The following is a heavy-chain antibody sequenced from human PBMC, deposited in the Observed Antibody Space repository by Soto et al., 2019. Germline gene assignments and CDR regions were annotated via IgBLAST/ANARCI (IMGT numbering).Heavy chain of an antibody. V-gene: IGHV3-23*01. D-gene: IGHD3-22*01. CDR3: ATDFGYYYDSSGYY. CDR1: GFTFSSYA. CDR2: LSGSGGST. Sequence: EVQLLESGGGLVQPGGSLRLSRAASGFTFSSYAMSWVRQAPGKGLEWVSALSGSGGSTYYADSVKGRFTISRDNSKNTLYLQMNSLRAEDTAVYYCATDFGYYYDSSGYYWGQGTLVTVSS. J-gene: IGHJ4*02.